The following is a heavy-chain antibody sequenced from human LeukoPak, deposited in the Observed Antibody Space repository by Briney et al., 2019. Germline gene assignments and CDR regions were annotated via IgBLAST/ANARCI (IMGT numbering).Heavy chain of an antibody. D-gene: IGHD3-10*01. CDR2: IYYSGST. V-gene: IGHV4-59*01. Sequence: SETLSLTCTVSGGSISSYYWSWIRQPPGKGLEWIGYIYYSGSTNYNPSLKSRVAISVDTSKNQFSLKLSSVTAADTAVYYCAREGVLRSFDIWGQGTMVTVSS. J-gene: IGHJ3*02. CDR3: AREGVLRSFDI. CDR1: GGSISSYY.